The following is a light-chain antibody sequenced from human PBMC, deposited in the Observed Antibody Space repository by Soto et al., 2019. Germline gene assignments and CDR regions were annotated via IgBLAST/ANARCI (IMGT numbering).Light chain of an antibody. CDR3: QQSYSTPS. CDR2: AAS. V-gene: IGKV1-39*01. J-gene: IGKJ1*01. CDR1: QSISNH. Sequence: DIRMTQSPSSLSASVGDRVTITCRASQSISNHLNWYQQKPGKAPKLLIFAASSLQSGVPSRFSGSGSGTDFTLTISSLQPEDFATYYCQQSYSTPSFGQGTKVDI.